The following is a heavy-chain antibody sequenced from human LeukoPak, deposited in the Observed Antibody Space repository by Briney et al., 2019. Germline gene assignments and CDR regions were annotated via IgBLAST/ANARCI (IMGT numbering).Heavy chain of an antibody. D-gene: IGHD6-13*01. CDR3: ARGLVGEIAAAVPAGSEYFQH. J-gene: IGHJ1*01. CDR2: ISSSSSTI. CDR1: GFTFSSYS. Sequence: PGGSLRLSCAASGFTFSSYSMNWVRQAPGKGLEWVSYISSSSSTIYYADSVKGRFTISRDNAKNSLYLQMNSLRAEDTAVYYCARGLVGEIAAAVPAGSEYFQHWGQGTLVTVSS. V-gene: IGHV3-48*01.